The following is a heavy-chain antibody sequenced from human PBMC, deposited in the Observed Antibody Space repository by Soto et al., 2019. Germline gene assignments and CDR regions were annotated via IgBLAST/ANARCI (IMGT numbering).Heavy chain of an antibody. D-gene: IGHD5-12*01. CDR2: IGTAGDT. CDR3: ARGSGYDYNYYYGMDV. V-gene: IGHV3-13*01. CDR1: GFTFSSYD. J-gene: IGHJ6*02. Sequence: TGGSLRLSCAASGFTFSSYDMHWVRQATGKGLEWVSAIGTAGDTYYPGSVKGRFTISRENAKNSLYPQMNSLRAGDTAVYYCARGSGYDYNYYYGMDVWGQGTTVTVSS.